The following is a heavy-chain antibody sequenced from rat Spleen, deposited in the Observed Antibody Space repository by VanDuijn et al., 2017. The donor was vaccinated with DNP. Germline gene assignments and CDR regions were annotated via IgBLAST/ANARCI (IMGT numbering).Heavy chain of an antibody. CDR2: ISYDGSST. CDR1: RFTFSDYY. D-gene: IGHD1-2*01. V-gene: IGHV5-29*01. J-gene: IGHJ3*01. Sequence: EVQLVESDGGLVQPGRSLKLSCAASRFTFSDYYMAWVRQAPTKGLEWVATISYDGSSTYYRDSVKGRFTISRNNAKSTLYLQMDSLRSEDTATYYCASRVLSQLRFAYWGQGTLVTVSS. CDR3: ASRVLSQLRFAY.